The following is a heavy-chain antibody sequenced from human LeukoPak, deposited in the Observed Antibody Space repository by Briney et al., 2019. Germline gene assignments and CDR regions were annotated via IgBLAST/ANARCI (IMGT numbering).Heavy chain of an antibody. CDR1: GFVFSGSS. CDR3: AKEQYPGYFDF. V-gene: IGHV3-30*02. J-gene: IGHJ4*02. D-gene: IGHD1-14*01. Sequence: GGSLRLSCAASGFVFSGSSMHWVRQAPGKGLEWVSFIRFDATNKYYADSVKGRFTISRDNSNNTLYLQLNNVRTEDSATYFCAKEQYPGYFDFWGQGTLVTVSA. CDR2: IRFDATNK.